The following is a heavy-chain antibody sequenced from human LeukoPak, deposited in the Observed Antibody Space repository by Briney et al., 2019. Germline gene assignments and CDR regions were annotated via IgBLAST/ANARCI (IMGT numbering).Heavy chain of an antibody. J-gene: IGHJ4*02. D-gene: IGHD6-19*01. CDR1: GYTFTGYY. V-gene: IGHV1-2*02. CDR2: INPNSGGT. Sequence: ASVKVSCKASGYTFTGYYMHWVRQAPGQGLEWMGWINPNSGGTNYAQKFQGRVTMTRDTSISTAYMELSRLRSDDTAVYYCARAYGSGWCPHFDYWGQGTLVTVSS. CDR3: ARAYGSGWCPHFDY.